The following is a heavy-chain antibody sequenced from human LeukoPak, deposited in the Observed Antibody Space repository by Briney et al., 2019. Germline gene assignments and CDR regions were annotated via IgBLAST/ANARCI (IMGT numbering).Heavy chain of an antibody. Sequence: PSETLSLTCTVSGGSICSSSYYWGWIRQPPGKGLEWIGSIYYSGSTYYNPSLKSRVTISVDTSKNQFSLKLSSVTAADTAVYYCARVKYYYDSSGYSQNFDYWGQGTLVTVSS. D-gene: IGHD3-22*01. V-gene: IGHV4-39*07. CDR1: GGSICSSSYY. CDR3: ARVKYYYDSSGYSQNFDY. J-gene: IGHJ4*02. CDR2: IYYSGST.